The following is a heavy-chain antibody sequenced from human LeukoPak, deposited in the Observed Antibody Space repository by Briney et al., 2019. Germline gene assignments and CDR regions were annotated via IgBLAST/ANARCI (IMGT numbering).Heavy chain of an antibody. Sequence: VASVKVSCKASGGTFSSYAISWVRQAPGQGLEWMGWINTNTGNPTYAQGFTGRFVFSLDTSISTAYLQINSLTAEDTALYYCTSAVVTAIDYWGQGTLVTVSS. CDR3: TSAVVTAIDY. D-gene: IGHD2-21*02. V-gene: IGHV7-4-1*02. J-gene: IGHJ4*02. CDR1: GGTFSSYA. CDR2: INTNTGNP.